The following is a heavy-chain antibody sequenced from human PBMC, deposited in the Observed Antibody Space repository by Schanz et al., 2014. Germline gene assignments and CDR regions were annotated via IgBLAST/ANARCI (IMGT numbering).Heavy chain of an antibody. V-gene: IGHV3-23*04. CDR1: GFTFSSYA. D-gene: IGHD6-13*01. Sequence: EVQLVESGGGLVQPGGSLRLSCAASGFTFSSYAMTWVRQAPGMGLEWVSAISGRDGSTYYADSVKGRFTISRDNSKNTLFLQMNSLRAEDTAVYYCARDGEAAADCAYWGEGTLVAVSS. CDR2: ISGRDGST. J-gene: IGHJ4*02. CDR3: ARDGEAAADCAY.